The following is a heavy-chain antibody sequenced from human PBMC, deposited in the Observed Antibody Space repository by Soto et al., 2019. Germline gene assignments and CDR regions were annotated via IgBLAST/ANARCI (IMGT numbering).Heavy chain of an antibody. Sequence: LIISYEDSGFTSSMYPIPAFRQVPGKGLEWVSTIERWDTTFYSDSVMGRFTISRDNPRNTIYLHMNSLRVEGTGIYYCAKDYLTGLATMFDSWGQGA. CDR1: GFTSSMYP. D-gene: IGHD5-12*01. V-gene: IGHV3-23*01. J-gene: IGHJ4*02. CDR3: AKDYLTGLATMFDS. CDR2: IERWDTT.